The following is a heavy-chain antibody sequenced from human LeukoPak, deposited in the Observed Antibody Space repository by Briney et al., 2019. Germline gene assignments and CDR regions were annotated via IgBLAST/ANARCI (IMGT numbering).Heavy chain of an antibody. J-gene: IGHJ6*03. CDR1: GGSFSGYY. D-gene: IGHD2-15*01. CDR3: ARRYCSGGSCLSRYYYYYMDV. V-gene: IGHV4-34*01. CDR2: INHSGST. Sequence: PSETLSLTCAAYGGSFSGYYWSWIRQPPGKGLEWIGEINHSGSTNYNPSLKSRVTISVDTSKNQFSLKLSSVTAADTAVYYCARRYCSGGSCLSRYYYYYMDVWGKGTTVTISS.